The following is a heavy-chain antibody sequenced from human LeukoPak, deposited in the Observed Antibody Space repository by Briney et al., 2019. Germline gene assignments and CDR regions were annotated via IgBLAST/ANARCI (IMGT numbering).Heavy chain of an antibody. CDR3: ARWDFGYYYDSSGYYV. V-gene: IGHV4-39*07. Sequence: PSETLSLTCTVSGGSISSSSYYWGWIRQPPGKGLEWIGSIYYSGSTYYNPSLKSRVTISVDKSKNQFSLKLSSVTAADTAVYYCARWDFGYYYDSSGYYVWGQGTLVTVSS. D-gene: IGHD3-22*01. CDR1: GGSISSSSYY. CDR2: IYYSGST. J-gene: IGHJ4*02.